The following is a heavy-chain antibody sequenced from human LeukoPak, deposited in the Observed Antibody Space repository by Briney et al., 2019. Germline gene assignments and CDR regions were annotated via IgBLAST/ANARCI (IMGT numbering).Heavy chain of an antibody. D-gene: IGHD4-17*01. J-gene: IGHJ4*02. Sequence: GGSLRLSCAASGFTFSSYSMNWVRQAPGKGLEWVSYISSSSSTIYYADSVKGRFTISRDNAKNSLYLQMNSLRAEDTAVYYCARTDYGDYGRFDYWGQGTLVTVSS. V-gene: IGHV3-48*04. CDR3: ARTDYGDYGRFDY. CDR1: GFTFSSYS. CDR2: ISSSSSTI.